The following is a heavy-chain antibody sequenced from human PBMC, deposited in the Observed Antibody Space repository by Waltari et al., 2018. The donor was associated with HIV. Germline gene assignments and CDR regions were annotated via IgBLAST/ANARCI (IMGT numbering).Heavy chain of an antibody. J-gene: IGHJ4*02. CDR1: GFTFSSYA. CDR2: ISYDGSNK. V-gene: IGHV3-30-3*01. CDR3: ARDPYYYDSSGYLCYFDY. Sequence: QVQLVESGGGVVQPGRSLRLSCAASGFTFSSYAMHWVRQAPGKGVGWVAVISYDGSNKYYSDSVKGRFTISRDNSKNTLYLQMNSLRAEDTAVYYCARDPYYYDSSGYLCYFDYWGQGTLVTVSS. D-gene: IGHD3-22*01.